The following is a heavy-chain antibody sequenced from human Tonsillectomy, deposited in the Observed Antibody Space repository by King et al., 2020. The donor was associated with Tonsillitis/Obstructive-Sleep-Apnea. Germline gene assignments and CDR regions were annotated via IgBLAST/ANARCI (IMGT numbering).Heavy chain of an antibody. CDR2: IYYSGST. V-gene: IGHV4-31*03. CDR1: GGSISSGGYY. CDR3: ARDDSSGYYPDY. J-gene: IGHJ4*02. Sequence: QLQESGPGLVKPSQTLSLTCTVSGGSISSGGYYWSWIRQHPGKGLEWIGYIYYSGSTYYNPSLKSRVTISVDTSKNQFSLKLSSVTAADTAVYYCARDDSSGYYPDYWGQGTLVTVSS. D-gene: IGHD3-22*01.